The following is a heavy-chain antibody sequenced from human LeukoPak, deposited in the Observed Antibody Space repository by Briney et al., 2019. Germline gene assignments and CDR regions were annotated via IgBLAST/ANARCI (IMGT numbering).Heavy chain of an antibody. D-gene: IGHD3-10*01. CDR1: GYTFTGDY. V-gene: IGHV1-2*02. CDR3: ARDFRGANWFDP. CDR2: INPNSGGT. Sequence: VSVKVSCKASGYTFTGDYMHWERQAPGQGLEWMGWINPNSGGTNYAQKFQGRVTMTRDTSISTAYMALSRLRSDDTAVYYCARDFRGANWFDPWGQGTLVTVSS. J-gene: IGHJ5*02.